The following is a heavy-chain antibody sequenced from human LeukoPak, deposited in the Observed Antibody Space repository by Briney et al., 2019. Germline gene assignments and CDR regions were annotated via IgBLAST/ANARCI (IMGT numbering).Heavy chain of an antibody. Sequence: ASVKVSCKASGYTFTSYYMHWVRQAPGQGLEWMGIINSSGGSTSYAQKFQGRVTITRDTSTSTVYMALSSLRSEDTAVYYCARDFGYGGRNYYYGMDVWGQGTTVTVS. CDR3: ARDFGYGGRNYYYGMDV. CDR1: GYTFTSYY. CDR2: INSSGGST. D-gene: IGHD4-23*01. J-gene: IGHJ6*02. V-gene: IGHV1-46*01.